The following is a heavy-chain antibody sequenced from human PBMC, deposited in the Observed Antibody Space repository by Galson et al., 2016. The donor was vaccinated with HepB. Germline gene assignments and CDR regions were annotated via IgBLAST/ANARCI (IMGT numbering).Heavy chain of an antibody. Sequence: SLRLSCAASGFIVSNDYMNWVRQAPGKGLEWLSVSYGDGSTYYAESVRGRFTISRDNSKKSVFLQMNNLRAEDTAVYYCARDPGFRNGMNAWGQGTTVTVSS. CDR2: SYGDGST. CDR1: GFIVSNDY. V-gene: IGHV3-53*01. CDR3: ARDPGFRNGMNA. J-gene: IGHJ6*02.